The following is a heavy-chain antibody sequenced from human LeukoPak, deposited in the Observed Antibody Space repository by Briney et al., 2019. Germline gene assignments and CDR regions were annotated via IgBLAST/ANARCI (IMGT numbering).Heavy chain of an antibody. D-gene: IGHD6-6*01. CDR1: GFTFSSYG. J-gene: IGHJ5*02. V-gene: IGHV3-30*02. CDR2: IRYDGRNK. Sequence: GGSLRLSCAASGFTFSSYGMHWVRQAPGKGLEWVAFIRYDGRNKYYADSVKGRFTISRDNSKNTLYLQMNSLRAEDTAVYYCARGQLVDYNWFDPWGQGTLVTVSS. CDR3: ARGQLVDYNWFDP.